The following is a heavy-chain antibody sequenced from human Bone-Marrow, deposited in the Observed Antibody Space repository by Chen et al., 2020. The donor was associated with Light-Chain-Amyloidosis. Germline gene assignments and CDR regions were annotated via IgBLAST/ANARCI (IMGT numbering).Heavy chain of an antibody. Sequence: MGVIYPDDSDARYSPSFEGQVTISADKSITTAYLQWRSLKASHTAMYYCARRRDGYNFDYWGQGTLVTVSS. D-gene: IGHD5-12*01. V-gene: IGHV5-51*01. CDR3: ARRRDGYNFDY. J-gene: IGHJ4*02. CDR2: IYPDDSDA.